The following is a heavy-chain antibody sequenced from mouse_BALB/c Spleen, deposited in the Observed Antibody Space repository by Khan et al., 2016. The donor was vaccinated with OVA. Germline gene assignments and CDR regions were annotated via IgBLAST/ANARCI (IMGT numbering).Heavy chain of an antibody. Sequence: EVELVESGGGLVQPRGSLRLSCATSGFTFTDYYMSWVRQPPGKSLEWLGFIRNKAKGYTTEYSAPVKGRFTISRDNSQSIVYLQMNTLRAEDSATYYCARETVVDVYWYLDVWGAGTTVTVSS. CDR1: GFTFTDYY. D-gene: IGHD1-1*01. V-gene: IGHV7-3*02. CDR3: ARETVVDVYWYLDV. CDR2: IRNKAKGYTT. J-gene: IGHJ1*01.